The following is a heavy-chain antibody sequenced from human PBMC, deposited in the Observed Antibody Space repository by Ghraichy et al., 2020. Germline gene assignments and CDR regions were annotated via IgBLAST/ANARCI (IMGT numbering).Heavy chain of an antibody. D-gene: IGHD3-22*01. V-gene: IGHV4-38-2*02. J-gene: IGHJ3*01. CDR1: GDSINSACY. CDR3: ARDCNYYDSAGYSKRAFDL. Sequence: SETLSRTCTVSGDSINSACYWGWIRQPPGKGLEWIGTISQTGRTYYNPSLWSRVTESIDTSKNQFSLKLGSVTAADTAVFYCARDCNYYDSAGYSKRAFDLWGQGTMVTVSS. CDR2: ISQTGRT.